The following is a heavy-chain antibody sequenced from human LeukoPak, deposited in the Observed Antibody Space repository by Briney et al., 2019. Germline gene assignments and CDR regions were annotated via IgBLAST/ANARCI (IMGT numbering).Heavy chain of an antibody. V-gene: IGHV3-23*01. D-gene: IGHD6-19*01. J-gene: IGHJ5*02. Sequence: GGSLRLSCAASGFTFSDYAMTWVRQPPGKGLQWVSGISGSGASSYYADSVEGRFIISRDNSKNTLYLQMDSLRAEDTAVYYCAKGASSGWLLYWFDPWGQGTLVTVSS. CDR3: AKGASSGWLLYWFDP. CDR1: GFTFSDYA. CDR2: ISGSGASS.